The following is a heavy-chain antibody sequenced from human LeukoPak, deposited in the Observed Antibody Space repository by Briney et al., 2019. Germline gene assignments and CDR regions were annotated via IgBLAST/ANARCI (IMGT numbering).Heavy chain of an antibody. J-gene: IGHJ1*01. V-gene: IGHV4-34*01. D-gene: IGHD3-9*01. CDR1: GGSFNDYY. Sequence: SETLSPTCAVYGGSFNDYYCTWIRQPPGKGLEWIGEINHSGSTNCNPSLKSRVTISLDTSENQFSLKLTSVTAADTAVYYCARGLTFYGILTGLDSWGQGNPVTVSS. CDR3: ARGLTFYGILTGLDS. CDR2: INHSGST.